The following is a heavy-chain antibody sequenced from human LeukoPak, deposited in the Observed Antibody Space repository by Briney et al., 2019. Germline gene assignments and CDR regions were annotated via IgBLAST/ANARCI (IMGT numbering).Heavy chain of an antibody. Sequence: SETLSLTCAVYVGSFSGYYWSWIRQPPGKGLEGIGETNHSGSTNYNPSLKSRVTISVDPSKNQFSLKLSYVTAADTAVHYCARLAAAGTQEGGFDYWGQGTLVTVSS. CDR1: VGSFSGYY. CDR2: TNHSGST. D-gene: IGHD6-13*01. V-gene: IGHV4-34*01. CDR3: ARLAAAGTQEGGFDY. J-gene: IGHJ4*02.